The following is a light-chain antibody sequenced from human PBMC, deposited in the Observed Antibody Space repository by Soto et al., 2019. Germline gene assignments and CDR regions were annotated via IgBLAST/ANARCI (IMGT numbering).Light chain of an antibody. CDR2: AAS. CDR3: QQSYRYPHT. V-gene: IGKV1-39*01. CDR1: QSISSY. Sequence: DIQMTQSPSSLSASVGDRVTITCRASQSISSYLNWYQQKPGKAPKVLIYAASSLQSGVPSRFSGSGSGTDFTLTISSLQPEDFATYYCQQSYRYPHTFGQGTKVDIK. J-gene: IGKJ1*01.